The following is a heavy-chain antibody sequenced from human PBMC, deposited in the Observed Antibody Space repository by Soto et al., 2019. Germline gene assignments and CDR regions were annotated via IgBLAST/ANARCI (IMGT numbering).Heavy chain of an antibody. CDR3: ARDLGFCSSTSCYPWFDP. V-gene: IGHV4-59*01. CDR2: IYYSGTT. Sequence: SETLSLTWTVSGGSISSYYWSRILQQPGGGLEWIGYIYYSGTTNYNPSLKSRVTISVDTSKNQFSLKLSSVTAADTAVYYCARDLGFCSSTSCYPWFDPWGQGTLVTVS. CDR1: GGSISSYY. D-gene: IGHD2-2*01. J-gene: IGHJ5*02.